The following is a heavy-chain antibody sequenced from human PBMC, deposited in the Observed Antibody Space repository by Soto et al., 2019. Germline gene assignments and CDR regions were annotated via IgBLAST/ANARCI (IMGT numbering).Heavy chain of an antibody. CDR1: GYTFNSYG. CDR3: ARDYCSGGNCYVVFDS. Sequence: QVQLVQSGAEVKKAGASVKVSCKASGYTFNSYGISWVRQAPGRGLEWMGWISAHNGNTNYAQKFQGRVTMTTDTSTSTADMELRSLRSDDTAVYYCARDYCSGGNCYVVFDSWGQGTLVTVSS. CDR2: ISAHNGNT. V-gene: IGHV1-18*01. J-gene: IGHJ4*02. D-gene: IGHD2-15*01.